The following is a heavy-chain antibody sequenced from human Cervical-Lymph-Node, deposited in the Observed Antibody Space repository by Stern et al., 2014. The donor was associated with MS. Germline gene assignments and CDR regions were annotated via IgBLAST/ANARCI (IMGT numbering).Heavy chain of an antibody. D-gene: IGHD1-14*01. Sequence: EVQLVQSGAEVKKPGESLKISCKGSGYSFTNYWIGWVRQMPGKGLEWMGIIYPGDSDTRYSPSFQGQVTISADKSISTAYLQWSSLKASDTAMYYCARRLPPRPPYYYYAMDVWGQGTTVTVSS. V-gene: IGHV5-51*03. J-gene: IGHJ6*02. CDR3: ARRLPPRPPYYYYAMDV. CDR1: GYSFTNYW. CDR2: IYPGDSDT.